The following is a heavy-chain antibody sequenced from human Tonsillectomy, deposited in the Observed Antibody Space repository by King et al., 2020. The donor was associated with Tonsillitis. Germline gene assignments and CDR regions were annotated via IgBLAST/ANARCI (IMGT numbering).Heavy chain of an antibody. V-gene: IGHV1-69*01. D-gene: IGHD3-16*01. J-gene: IGHJ6*02. CDR3: ARVGEGGPSSYYGMDV. Sequence: VQLVQSGAEVKKPGSSVKVSCKASGDTFSNYAISWVRQAPGQGLEWMGVIIPMFDTTNYAQKLQGSVTIAADESRRTAYLELSSLRSEDTCVYCCARVGEGGPSSYYGMDVWGQGTTVTVSS. CDR1: GDTFSNYA. CDR2: IIPMFDTT.